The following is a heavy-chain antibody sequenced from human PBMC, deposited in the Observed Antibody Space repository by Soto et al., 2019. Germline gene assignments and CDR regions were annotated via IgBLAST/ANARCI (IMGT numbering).Heavy chain of an antibody. J-gene: IGHJ4*02. CDR1: GGSISSYY. CDR3: AREVVAAAGKLFDY. D-gene: IGHD6-13*01. Sequence: SETLSLTCTVSGGSISSYYWSWIRQPPGKGLEWIGYIYYSGSTNYNPSLKSRVTISVDTSKNQFSLKLSSVTAADTAVYYCAREVVAAAGKLFDYCGQGTLVTVSS. CDR2: IYYSGST. V-gene: IGHV4-59*01.